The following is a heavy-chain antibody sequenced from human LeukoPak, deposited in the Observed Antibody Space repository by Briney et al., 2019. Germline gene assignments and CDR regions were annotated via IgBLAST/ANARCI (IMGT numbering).Heavy chain of an antibody. D-gene: IGHD3-16*01. V-gene: IGHV3-23*01. CDR1: GFTFSSYA. CDR2: ISGSGGST. CDR3: AKGDLYVGFDY. Sequence: GGSLRLSCAASGFTFSSYAMNWVRQAPGKGLEWVSAISGSGGSTYYADSVRGRFTISRDNSKNTLYLQMNTLRAEDTAVYYCAKGDLYVGFDYWGQGTLVTVSS. J-gene: IGHJ4*02.